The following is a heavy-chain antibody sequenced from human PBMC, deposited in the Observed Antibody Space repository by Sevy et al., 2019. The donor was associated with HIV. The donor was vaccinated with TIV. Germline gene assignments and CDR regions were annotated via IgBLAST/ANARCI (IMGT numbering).Heavy chain of an antibody. J-gene: IGHJ3*01. CDR3: VSTPPFDAFDL. CDR2: IYYGGST. V-gene: IGHV4-39*01. CDR1: GGSVSSSSHY. Sequence: SETLSLTCTVSGGSVSSSSHYWGLIRQPPGKGLDWIGSIYYGGSTHFNPSLRSRVTIFVDTSKNQVSLKLSSVTAADTAVYFCVSTPPFDAFDLWGQGTVVTVSS.